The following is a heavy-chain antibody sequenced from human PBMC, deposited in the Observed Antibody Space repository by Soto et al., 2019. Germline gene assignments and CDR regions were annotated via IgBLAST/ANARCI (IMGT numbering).Heavy chain of an antibody. Sequence: PGGSLRLSCVVSGFSLNNYAMSWVRQAPGKGQEWVSAISGSGATTYYAEAVKGRFTISRDNSKNTLFLQMNSLRADDTALYYCAKACSHSYDGNSHLNYWREGAQVTVTA. CDR1: GFSLNNYA. CDR2: ISGSGATT. J-gene: IGHJ4*02. D-gene: IGHD5-12*01. CDR3: AKACSHSYDGNSHLNY. V-gene: IGHV3-23*01.